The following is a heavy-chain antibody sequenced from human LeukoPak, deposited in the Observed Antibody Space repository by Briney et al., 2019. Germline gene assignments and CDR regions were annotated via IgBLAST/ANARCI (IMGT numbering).Heavy chain of an antibody. CDR3: ARTVYYDILTGYYPWVDY. J-gene: IGHJ4*02. D-gene: IGHD3-9*01. Sequence: PSETLSLTCTVSGGSISSSSYYWGWIRQPPGKGLEWIGNINYSGNTYYNTSLKSRVTISVDTSKNQFSLKLSSVTAADTAVYYCARTVYYDILTGYYPWVDYWGQGTLVTVSS. CDR1: GGSISSSSYY. V-gene: IGHV4-39*07. CDR2: INYSGNT.